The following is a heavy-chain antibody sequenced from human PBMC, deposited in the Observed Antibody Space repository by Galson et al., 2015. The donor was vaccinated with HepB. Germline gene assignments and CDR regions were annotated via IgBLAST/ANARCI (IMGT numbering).Heavy chain of an antibody. V-gene: IGHV3-15*01. D-gene: IGHD6-13*01. CDR3: TTDLQGSSWYAERP. J-gene: IGHJ5*02. CDR2: IKSKTDGGTT. Sequence: SLRLSCAASGFTFSNAWMSWVRQAPGKGLEWVGRIKSKTDGGTTDYAAPVKGRFTISRDDSKNTLYLQMNSLKTEDTAVYYCTTDLQGSSWYAERPWGQGTLVTVSS. CDR1: GFTFSNAW.